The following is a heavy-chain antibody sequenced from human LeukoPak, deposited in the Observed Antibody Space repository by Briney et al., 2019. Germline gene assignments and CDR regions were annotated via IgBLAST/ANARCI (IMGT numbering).Heavy chain of an antibody. CDR1: GFAFNTYG. Sequence: PGRSLRLSCAASGFAFNTYGMHWVRQAPGKGLEWVAVIAYDGTNKYYADSVKGRFTISRDNSKNTLYLQMHSLRAEDTAVYYCAKDNVAAAGRYFDYWGQGTLVTVSS. CDR3: AKDNVAAAGRYFDY. CDR2: IAYDGTNK. V-gene: IGHV3-30*18. D-gene: IGHD6-13*01. J-gene: IGHJ4*02.